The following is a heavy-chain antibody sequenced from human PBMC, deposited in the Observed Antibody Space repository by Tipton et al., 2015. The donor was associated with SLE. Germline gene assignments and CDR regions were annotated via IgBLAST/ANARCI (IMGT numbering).Heavy chain of an antibody. Sequence: SLRLSCAASGFTFSSYGVHWVRQAPGKGLEWVAVIWFDGSSEYYADSVKGRFTISRDNSKNTLYLQMDSLRAEDTAVYYCARRFGTYSNYYYYMDVWGNGTMVTVSS. D-gene: IGHD3-16*01. CDR2: IWFDGSSE. CDR3: ARRFGTYSNYYYYMDV. V-gene: IGHV3-33*01. CDR1: GFTFSSYG. J-gene: IGHJ6*03.